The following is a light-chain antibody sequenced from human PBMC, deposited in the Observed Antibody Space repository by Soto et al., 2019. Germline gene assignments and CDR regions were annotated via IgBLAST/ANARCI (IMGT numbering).Light chain of an antibody. V-gene: IGKV1-6*01. CDR1: QGIRND. J-gene: IGKJ1*01. CDR2: GAT. CDR3: LQHSNIPPT. Sequence: AIQMTQSPSSLSASVGDRVTITCRASQGIRNDLDWYQQKPGKAPKLLIYGATSLQTGVPSRVSGSGSGTDVTLAISSLQPEDFSTYYCLQHSNIPPTFGQGTKVDIK.